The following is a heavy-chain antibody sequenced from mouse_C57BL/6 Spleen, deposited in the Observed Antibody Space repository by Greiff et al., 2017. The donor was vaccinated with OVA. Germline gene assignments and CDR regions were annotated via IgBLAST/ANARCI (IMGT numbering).Heavy chain of an antibody. D-gene: IGHD1-1*01. CDR3: ARRTPGITTVVATGFDY. V-gene: IGHV1-50*01. J-gene: IGHJ2*01. Sequence: QVQLQQPGAELVKPGASVKLSCKASGYTFTSYWMQWVKQRPGQGLEWIGEIDPSDSYTNYNQKFKGKATLTVDTSSSTAYMQLSSLTSEDSAVYYCARRTPGITTVVATGFDYWGQGTTLTVSS. CDR1: GYTFTSYW. CDR2: IDPSDSYT.